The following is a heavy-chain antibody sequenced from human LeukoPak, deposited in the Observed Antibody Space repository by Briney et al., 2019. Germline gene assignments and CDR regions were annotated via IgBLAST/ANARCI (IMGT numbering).Heavy chain of an antibody. Sequence: SETLSLTCAVYGGSFSGYYWSWIRQPPGKGLEWIGEINHSGSTSYNPSLKSRVTISVDTSKNQFSLKLSSVTAADTAVYYCARGYCSSTSCYYYYYYYGMDVWGQGTTVTVSS. J-gene: IGHJ6*02. CDR3: ARGYCSSTSCYYYYYYYGMDV. V-gene: IGHV4-34*01. CDR1: GGSFSGYY. CDR2: INHSGST. D-gene: IGHD2-2*01.